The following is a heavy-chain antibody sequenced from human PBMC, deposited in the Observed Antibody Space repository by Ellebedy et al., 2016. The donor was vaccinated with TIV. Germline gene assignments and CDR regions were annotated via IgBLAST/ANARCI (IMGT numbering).Heavy chain of an antibody. D-gene: IGHD3-22*01. CDR3: ARDPRTYYYDSSGYYIDFDY. CDR1: GYTFTSYG. Sequence: ASVKVSXKASGYTFTSYGISWVRQASGQGLEWMGWISAYNGNTNYAQKLQGRVTMTTDTSTSTAYMELRSLRSDDTAVYYCARDPRTYYYDSSGYYIDFDYWGQGTLVTVSS. J-gene: IGHJ4*02. V-gene: IGHV1-18*04. CDR2: ISAYNGNT.